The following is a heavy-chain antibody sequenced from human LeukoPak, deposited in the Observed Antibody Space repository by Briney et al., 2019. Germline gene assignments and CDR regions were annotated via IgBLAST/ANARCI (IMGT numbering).Heavy chain of an antibody. CDR3: AREMRGAFHI. J-gene: IGHJ3*02. D-gene: IGHD3-10*01. Sequence: SETLSLTCAVSVGSISSFYWSWVRQPPGKGLEWIGHIYTSGSANYNPSLESRVTISLDTSKSQFSLKLSSVTAADTAVYYCAREMRGAFHIWGQGTRDT. CDR2: IYTSGSA. V-gene: IGHV4-4*09. CDR1: VGSISSFY.